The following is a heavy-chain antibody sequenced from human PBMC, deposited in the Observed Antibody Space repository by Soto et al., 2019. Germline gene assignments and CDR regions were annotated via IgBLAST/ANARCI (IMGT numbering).Heavy chain of an antibody. V-gene: IGHV3-7*03. D-gene: IGHD2-21*02. CDR1: GFTFSMYS. CDR3: ARDHLILPAHDFFYGSDV. J-gene: IGHJ6*02. Sequence: RGSLRLSCEVSGFTFSMYSMSWVRQSPGKGLEWVAKIPQDGVDGHYADSVKGRFIISRDNDENSLHLQLNNLRAEDTAVYYCARDHLILPAHDFFYGSDVWGRGATVTAP. CDR2: IPQDGVDG.